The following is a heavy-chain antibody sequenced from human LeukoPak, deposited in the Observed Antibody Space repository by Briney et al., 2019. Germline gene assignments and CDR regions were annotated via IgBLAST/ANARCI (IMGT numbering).Heavy chain of an antibody. V-gene: IGHV1-69*02. Sequence: SVKVSCKASGGTFSSYTISWVRQAPGQGLEWMGRIIPILGIANYAQKFQGRVTITADKSTSTAYLELSSLRPEDTAVYYCARPLSPGIAAAAFDYWGQGTLVTVSS. CDR1: GGTFSSYT. CDR2: IIPILGIA. CDR3: ARPLSPGIAAAAFDY. J-gene: IGHJ4*02. D-gene: IGHD6-13*01.